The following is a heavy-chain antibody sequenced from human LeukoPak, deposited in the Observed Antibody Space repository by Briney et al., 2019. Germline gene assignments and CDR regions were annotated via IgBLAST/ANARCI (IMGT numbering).Heavy chain of an antibody. CDR1: GFNVSSNY. V-gene: IGHV3-53*01. Sequence: GGSLRLSCAASGFNVSSNYMNWVRQAPGKGLEWLSDIYSGGSTYYADSLKGRFTISRDISKNTVYLQMNCLSAEDTAAYYCARPYARGVTYYCYYMDVWGKGTTVTVSS. CDR3: ARPYARGVTYYCYYMDV. J-gene: IGHJ6*03. CDR2: IYSGGST. D-gene: IGHD2-8*01.